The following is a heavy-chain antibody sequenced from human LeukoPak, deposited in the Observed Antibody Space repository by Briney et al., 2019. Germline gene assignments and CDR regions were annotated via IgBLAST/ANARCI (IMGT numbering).Heavy chain of an antibody. Sequence: GASVQVSCKASGYTFTSYDINWVRQATGQGLEWVGWMNPNSGNTCYAQKFQGRVTITRNTSIGTAYMELSSLRSEDTAVYYCARGQEDAPAAIDYWGQGTLVTVSS. J-gene: IGHJ4*02. CDR3: ARGQEDAPAAIDY. CDR2: MNPNSGNT. V-gene: IGHV1-8*03. CDR1: GYTFTSYD. D-gene: IGHD2-2*02.